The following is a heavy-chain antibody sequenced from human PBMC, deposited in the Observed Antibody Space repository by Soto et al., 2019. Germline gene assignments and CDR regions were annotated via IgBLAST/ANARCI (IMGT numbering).Heavy chain of an antibody. CDR1: GFTFSSYA. D-gene: IGHD6-19*01. V-gene: IGHV3-64D*06. J-gene: IGHJ5*02. Sequence: GGSLRLPCSASGFTFSSYAMHWVRQAPGKGLEYVSAISSNGGSTYYADSVKGRFTISRDNSKNTLYLQMSSLRAEDTAVYYCVKDRSIAVAGTPWFDPWGQGTLVPVSS. CDR2: ISSNGGST. CDR3: VKDRSIAVAGTPWFDP.